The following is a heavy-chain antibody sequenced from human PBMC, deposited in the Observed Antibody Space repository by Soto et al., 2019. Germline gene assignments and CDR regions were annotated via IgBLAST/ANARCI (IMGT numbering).Heavy chain of an antibody. CDR2: ISGSGGST. CDR3: AKDYDSSGYYFYYYYGMDV. CDR1: GFTFSSYA. J-gene: IGHJ6*02. V-gene: IGHV3-23*01. D-gene: IGHD3-22*01. Sequence: SLRLSFAASGFTFSSYAMSWVRQAPGKGLEWVSAISGSGGSTYYADSVKGRFTISRGNSKNTLYLQMNSLRAEDTAVYYCAKDYDSSGYYFYYYYGMDVWGQGTTVTVSS.